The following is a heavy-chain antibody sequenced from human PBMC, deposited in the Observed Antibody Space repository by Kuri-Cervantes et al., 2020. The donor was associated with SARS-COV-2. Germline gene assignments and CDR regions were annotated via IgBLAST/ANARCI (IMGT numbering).Heavy chain of an antibody. V-gene: IGHV3-49*04. Sequence: GEPLKISCTASGFTFGDYAMSWVRQAPGKGLEWVGFIRSKAYGGTTEYAASVKGRFTISRDDSKSIAYLQMNSLKTEDTAVYYCTRDPSGRYCSGGSCYSDPQDYWGHGTRVHGAS. J-gene: IGHJ4*01. CDR2: IRSKAYGGTT. CDR1: GFTFGDYA. CDR3: TRDPSGRYCSGGSCYSDPQDY. D-gene: IGHD2-15*01.